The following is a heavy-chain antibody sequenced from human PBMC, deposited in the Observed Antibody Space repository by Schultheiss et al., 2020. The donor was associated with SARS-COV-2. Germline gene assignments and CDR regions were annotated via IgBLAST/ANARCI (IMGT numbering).Heavy chain of an antibody. CDR2: IYYSGDT. J-gene: IGHJ6*02. CDR1: GGSITSENW. CDR3: AKPTGPLFGVVIDPGYYGMDV. D-gene: IGHD3-3*01. Sequence: SQTLSLTCSVSGGSITSENWWTWVRQPPGKGLEWIGYIYYSGDTSYNPSLKSRLTISVDTSKNQFSLKLSSVTAADTAVYYCAKPTGPLFGVVIDPGYYGMDVWGQGTTVTVSS. V-gene: IGHV4-31*03.